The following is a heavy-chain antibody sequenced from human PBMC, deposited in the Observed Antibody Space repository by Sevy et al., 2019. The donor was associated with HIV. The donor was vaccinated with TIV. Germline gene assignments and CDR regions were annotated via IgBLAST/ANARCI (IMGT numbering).Heavy chain of an antibody. CDR1: GFTFDDYA. Sequence: GGSLRLSCAASGFTFDDYAMHWVRQAPGKGLEWVSGISWNSGSIGYADSVKGRFTISRDNAKNSLYLQMNSLRAEDTALYYCARVAAARPSGYYDMDVWGQGTTVTVSS. CDR3: ARVAAARPSGYYDMDV. D-gene: IGHD6-6*01. CDR2: ISWNSGSI. J-gene: IGHJ6*02. V-gene: IGHV3-9*01.